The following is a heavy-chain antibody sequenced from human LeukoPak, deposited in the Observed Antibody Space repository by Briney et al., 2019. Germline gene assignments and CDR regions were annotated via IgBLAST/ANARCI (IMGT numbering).Heavy chain of an antibody. CDR2: IYYSGST. CDR1: GGSISSGDYY. V-gene: IGHV4-30-4*01. D-gene: IGHD4-17*01. J-gene: IGHJ2*01. CDR3: ARATSYYGDYESYWYFDL. Sequence: KPSKTLSLTCTVSGGSISSGDYYWSWIRQPPGKGLEWIGYIYYSGSTYYNPSLKSRVTISVDTSKNQSSLKLSSVTAADTAVYYCARATSYYGDYESYWYFDLWGRGTLVTVSS.